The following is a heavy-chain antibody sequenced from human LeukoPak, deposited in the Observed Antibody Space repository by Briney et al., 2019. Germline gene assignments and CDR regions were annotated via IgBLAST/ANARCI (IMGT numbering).Heavy chain of an antibody. CDR2: IKQDGSEK. V-gene: IGHV3-7*03. CDR1: GFTFSSYW. CDR3: ASTWFGYYYYYYGMDV. Sequence: GGSLRLSCAASGFTFSSYWMSWVRQAPGKGLEWVANIKQDGSEKYYVDSVKGRFTISRDNAKNSLYLQINSLRAEDTAVYYCASTWFGYYYYYYGMDVWGQGTTVTVSS. J-gene: IGHJ6*02. D-gene: IGHD3-10*01.